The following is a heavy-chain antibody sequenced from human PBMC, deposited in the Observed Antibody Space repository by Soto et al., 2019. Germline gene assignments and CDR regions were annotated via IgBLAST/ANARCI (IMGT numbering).Heavy chain of an antibody. J-gene: IGHJ4*02. CDR1: GYTFTRYW. V-gene: IGHV5-51*01. CDR2: IYPADSDT. CDR3: ARLEYALLNYDIWNGYSTIFDF. Sequence: PGESLKISCKGSGYTFTRYWIAWVRQMPGKGLEWMGIIYPADSDTRYSPSFQGQVTISVDKSISTAYLQWSSLKASDTAMYYCARLEYALLNYDIWNGYSTIFDFWGQGTLVTVSS. D-gene: IGHD3-3*01.